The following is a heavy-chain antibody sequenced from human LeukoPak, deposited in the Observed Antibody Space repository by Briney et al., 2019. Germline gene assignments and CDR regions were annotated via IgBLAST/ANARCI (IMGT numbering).Heavy chain of an antibody. J-gene: IGHJ6*03. CDR3: ARGGVIIPAAMTVYYYYYYMDV. Sequence: GASVKVSCKASGYTFTNYYFHWVRQAPGQGLEWMGWISAYNGNTNYAQKLQGRVTMTTDTSTSTVYMELSSLRSEDTAVYYCARGGVIIPAAMTVYYYYYYMDVWGKGTTVTVSS. CDR2: ISAYNGNT. CDR1: GYTFTNYY. V-gene: IGHV1-18*04. D-gene: IGHD2-2*01.